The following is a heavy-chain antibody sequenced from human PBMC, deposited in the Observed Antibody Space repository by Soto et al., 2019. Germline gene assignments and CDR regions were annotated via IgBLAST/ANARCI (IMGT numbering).Heavy chain of an antibody. CDR3: TTGLQWELPLDY. J-gene: IGHJ4*02. D-gene: IGHD1-26*01. CDR1: GFPFSNAW. V-gene: IGHV3-15*07. Sequence: GGSLSLSCAASGFPFSNAWMNWVRQAPGKGLEWVGRIKSKTDGGTTDYAAPVKGRFTISRDDSKNTLYLQMNSLKTEDTAVYYCTTGLQWELPLDYWGQGTLVTVSS. CDR2: IKSKTDGGTT.